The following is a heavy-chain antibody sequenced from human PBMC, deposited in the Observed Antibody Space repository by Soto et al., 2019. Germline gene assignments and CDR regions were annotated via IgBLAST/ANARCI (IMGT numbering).Heavy chain of an antibody. Sequence: DVQLVESGGVVVQPGGSLRLSCAASGFTFDDYTMHWVRQAPGKGLEWVSLISWDGGSTYYADSVKGRFTISRDNSKNSLYLQMNSLRTEDTALYYCAKDSGDHHYYFDYWGQGTLVTVSS. CDR3: AKDSGDHHYYFDY. V-gene: IGHV3-43*01. CDR2: ISWDGGST. CDR1: GFTFDDYT. J-gene: IGHJ4*02. D-gene: IGHD4-17*01.